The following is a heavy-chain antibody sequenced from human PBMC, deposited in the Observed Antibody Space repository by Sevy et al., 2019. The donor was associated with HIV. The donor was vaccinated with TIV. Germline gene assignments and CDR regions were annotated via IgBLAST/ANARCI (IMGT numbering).Heavy chain of an antibody. D-gene: IGHD1-26*01. V-gene: IGHV3-9*03. Sequence: GGSLRLSCAASGFTFDDYAMHWVRQAPGKGLEWVSGISWNSGSIGYADSVKGRFTISRDNAKNSLYLEMNSLRPEDMAFYYCAKEISGQISGSYHYFDYWGQGTLVTVSS. J-gene: IGHJ4*02. CDR1: GFTFDDYA. CDR2: ISWNSGSI. CDR3: AKEISGQISGSYHYFDY.